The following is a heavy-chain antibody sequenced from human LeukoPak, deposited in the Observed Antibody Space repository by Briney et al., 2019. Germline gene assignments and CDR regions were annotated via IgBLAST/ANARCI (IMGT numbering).Heavy chain of an antibody. CDR1: GFTFSNYW. D-gene: IGHD2-2*01. Sequence: GGSLRLSCAASGFTFSNYWMHWVRQAPGEGLVRVSRISTDGSSTTYADSVKGRFTISRDNAKNTLYLQMNSLRAEDTAIYYCGRGFALVPAGIPDYWGQGILVTVSS. CDR2: ISTDGSST. V-gene: IGHV3-74*01. CDR3: GRGFALVPAGIPDY. J-gene: IGHJ4*02.